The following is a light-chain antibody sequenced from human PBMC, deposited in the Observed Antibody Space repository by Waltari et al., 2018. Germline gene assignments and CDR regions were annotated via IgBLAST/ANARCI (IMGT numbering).Light chain of an antibody. CDR2: GAS. Sequence: EIVMTQSPATLSVSPGERATLSCRASQSLNTNLAWYQQKACQAPRLLIYGASTRATGIPARFSGSGSGTEFTLTISSLQSEDFAVYYCQQYNSWPPYTFGQGTKLEIK. CDR1: QSLNTN. V-gene: IGKV3-15*01. J-gene: IGKJ2*01. CDR3: QQYNSWPPYT.